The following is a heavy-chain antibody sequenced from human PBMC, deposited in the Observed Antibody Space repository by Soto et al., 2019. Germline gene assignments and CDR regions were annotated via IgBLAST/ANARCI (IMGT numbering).Heavy chain of an antibody. V-gene: IGHV4-31*03. CDR3: ARDRDYYGMDV. CDR2: IYYSGST. D-gene: IGHD3-10*01. Sequence: TVSGGSISSGGYYWSWIRQHPGKGLEWIGYIYYSGSTYYNPSLKSRVTISVDTSKNQFSLKLSSVTAADTAVYYCARDRDYYGMDVWGQGXTVTVYS. J-gene: IGHJ6*02. CDR1: GGSISSGGYY.